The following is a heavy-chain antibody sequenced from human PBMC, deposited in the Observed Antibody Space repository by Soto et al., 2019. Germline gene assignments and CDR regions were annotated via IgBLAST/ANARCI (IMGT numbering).Heavy chain of an antibody. CDR2: IYYSGTT. CDR1: GGSVTSGTYF. V-gene: IGHV4-61*01. Sequence: SETLSLTCSVSGGSVTSGTYFWSWIRQPPGKGLEWIGYIYYSGTTNYNPSLKSRVTISIDRSKNQLSLQLSSVTAADTAVYYCARENPVTGTSWFDTWGQGTLVTVSS. D-gene: IGHD6-19*01. CDR3: ARENPVTGTSWFDT. J-gene: IGHJ5*02.